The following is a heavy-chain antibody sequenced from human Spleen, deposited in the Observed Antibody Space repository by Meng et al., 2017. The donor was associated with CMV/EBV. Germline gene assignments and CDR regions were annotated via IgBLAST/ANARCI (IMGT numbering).Heavy chain of an antibody. Sequence: GESLKISCAASGFNFSRYDMHWVRQGTGKGLEWVSGIGTAGDTYYPDSVKGRFTISRENARNSLHLQMNSLRAEDTAVYYCARDRSGYYYYYGMDVWGQGTTVTVSS. CDR1: GFNFSRYD. D-gene: IGHD6-25*01. CDR3: ARDRSGYYYYYGMDV. J-gene: IGHJ6*02. CDR2: IGTAGDT. V-gene: IGHV3-13*01.